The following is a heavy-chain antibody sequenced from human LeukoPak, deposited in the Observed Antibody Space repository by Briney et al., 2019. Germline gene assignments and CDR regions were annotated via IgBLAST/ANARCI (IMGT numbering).Heavy chain of an antibody. V-gene: IGHV3-7*01. Sequence: GGSLRLSCAASGFTFKKYWMNWVRQVPGKGLECLGNIKEDGSETYYADSVKGRFTISRDNPKNLLFLQINSLRVEDTAVYYCARETPRRGETRDGYRWGQGTLVTVSS. CDR3: ARETPRRGETRDGYR. CDR1: GFTFKKYW. J-gene: IGHJ4*02. D-gene: IGHD5-24*01. CDR2: IKEDGSET.